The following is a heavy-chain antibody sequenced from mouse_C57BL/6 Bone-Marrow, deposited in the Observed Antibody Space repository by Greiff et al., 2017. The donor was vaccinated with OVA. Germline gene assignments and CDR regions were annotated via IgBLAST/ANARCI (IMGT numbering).Heavy chain of an antibody. D-gene: IGHD1-1*01. CDR3: ARSRILRYFDY. Sequence: QVTLKESGPGLLQSSQTLSLTCSFSGFSLSTSGMGLSWIRQPSGKGLVWLAHIYWDGDKRYNPSLKSRLTIFKDTSRNLVFLKITSVDTADTATYYCARSRILRYFDYWGQGTTLTVSS. CDR1: GFSLSTSGMG. J-gene: IGHJ2*01. CDR2: IYWDGDK. V-gene: IGHV8-12*01.